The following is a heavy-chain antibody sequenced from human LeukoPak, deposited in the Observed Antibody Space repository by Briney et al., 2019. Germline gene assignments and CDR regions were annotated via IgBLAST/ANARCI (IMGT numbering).Heavy chain of an antibody. CDR2: IIPILGIA. Sequence: GASVKVSCKASGGTFSSYTISWVRQAPGQGLEWMGRIIPILGIANYAQKFQGRVTITADKSTSTAYMELSSLRSEDTAVYYCARDNLDYYDSSGYYSAFDYWGQGTLVTVSS. V-gene: IGHV1-69*04. CDR3: ARDNLDYYDSSGYYSAFDY. CDR1: GGTFSSYT. J-gene: IGHJ4*02. D-gene: IGHD3-22*01.